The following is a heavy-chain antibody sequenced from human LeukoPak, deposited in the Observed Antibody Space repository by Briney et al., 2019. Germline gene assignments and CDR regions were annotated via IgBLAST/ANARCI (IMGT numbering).Heavy chain of an antibody. J-gene: IGHJ4*02. Sequence: SGPALVKPTQTLTLTCTFSGFSLSTSGVCVSWIRQPPGKALEWLARIDWDDDEYYSTSLKTRLTISKDTSKNQVVLTMTNMDPVDTATHYCARSHYGSGSYYIDYWGQGTLVTVSS. CDR3: ARSHYGSGSYYIDY. CDR1: GFSLSTSGVC. V-gene: IGHV2-70*11. D-gene: IGHD3-10*01. CDR2: IDWDDDE.